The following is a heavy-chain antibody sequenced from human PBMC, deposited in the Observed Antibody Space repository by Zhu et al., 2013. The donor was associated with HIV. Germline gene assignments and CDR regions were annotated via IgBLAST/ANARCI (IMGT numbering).Heavy chain of an antibody. D-gene: IGHD6-19*01. V-gene: IGHV1-2*02. CDR2: INPNSGGT. Sequence: VQLVQSGAEVKKPGASVKVSCKASGYTFTGYYMHWVRQAPGQGLEWMGWINPNSGGTNYAQKFQGRVTMTRDTSISTAYMELSRLRSDDTAVYYCARDSSSLWYGVWYYGMDVWGQGTTVTVSS. J-gene: IGHJ6*02. CDR1: GYTFTGYY. CDR3: ARDSSSLWYGVWYYGMDV.